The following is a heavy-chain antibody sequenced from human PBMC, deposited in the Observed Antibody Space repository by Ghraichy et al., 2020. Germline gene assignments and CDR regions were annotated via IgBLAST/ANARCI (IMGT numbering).Heavy chain of an antibody. CDR1: GFTFGSYA. CDR3: ARDEGSGRSPWD. Sequence: GGSLRLSCAASGFTFGSYAMKWVRQAPGKGLEWVSVIWSDGRNKYYADSVKGRFTISRDNSKNTMYLQMNSLRAEDTALYYCARDEGSGRSPWDWGQGTLVTVSS. V-gene: IGHV3-33*01. CDR2: IWSDGRNK. J-gene: IGHJ1*01. D-gene: IGHD3-10*01.